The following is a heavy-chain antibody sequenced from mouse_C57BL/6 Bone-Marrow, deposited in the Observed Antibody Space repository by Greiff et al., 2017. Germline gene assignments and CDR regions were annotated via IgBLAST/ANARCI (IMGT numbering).Heavy chain of an antibody. J-gene: IGHJ3*01. Sequence: EVMLVESGGDLVQPGGSLKLSCAASGFTFSSYCMSWVRQTPDKRLEWVATISSGGSYSYYPDSVKGRFTISSANAKNTLYLQLSSLKSEDTAWYDCARRGITPFAYWGQGTLVTVSA. CDR3: ARRGITPFAY. CDR2: ISSGGSYS. D-gene: IGHD2-4*01. CDR1: GFTFSSYC. V-gene: IGHV5-6*01.